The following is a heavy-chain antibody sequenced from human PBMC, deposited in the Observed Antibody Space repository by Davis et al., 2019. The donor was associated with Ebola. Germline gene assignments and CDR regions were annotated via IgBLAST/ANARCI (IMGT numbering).Heavy chain of an antibody. CDR3: ARGWLRSKFDY. V-gene: IGHV6-1*01. J-gene: IGHJ4*02. CDR1: GDSVSGSSGA. CDR2: TYYMSKWYS. Sequence: HSQTLSLTCAISGDSVSGSSGAWNWIRQSPSRGLEWLGRTYYMSKWYSDYAESVRGRIIINPDTSKNQLSLQVNSVTPEDTAVYYCARGWLRSKFDYWGRGTLVTVSS. D-gene: IGHD5-12*01.